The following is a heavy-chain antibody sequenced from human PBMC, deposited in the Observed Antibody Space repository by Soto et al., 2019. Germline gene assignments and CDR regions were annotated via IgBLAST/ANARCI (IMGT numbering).Heavy chain of an antibody. CDR2: ISSSSSYI. CDR3: ARSYGQGAFDI. D-gene: IGHD5-18*01. CDR1: GFTFSSYS. Sequence: ESGGGLVKPGGSLRLSCAASGFTFSSYSMNWVRQAPGKGLEWGSSISSSSSYIYYADSVKGRFTISRDNAKNSLYLQMNRLRAEDTAVYYCARSYGQGAFDIWGQGTMVTVAS. J-gene: IGHJ3*02. V-gene: IGHV3-21*01.